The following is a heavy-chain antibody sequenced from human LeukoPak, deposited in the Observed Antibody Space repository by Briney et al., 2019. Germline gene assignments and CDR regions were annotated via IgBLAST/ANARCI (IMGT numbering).Heavy chain of an antibody. D-gene: IGHD3-16*01. CDR1: GGSTSSSTYY. J-gene: IGHJ4*02. Sequence: PSETLSLTCTVSGGSTSSSTYYWGWIRQPPGKGLEWIGAIYYTGTTYYNPSLRSRVTISVDTSKNHFSLKLSSVTAADTALYYCASAPRQGSIGGLDYWGQGTLVTVSS. V-gene: IGHV4-39*02. CDR2: IYYTGTT. CDR3: ASAPRQGSIGGLDY.